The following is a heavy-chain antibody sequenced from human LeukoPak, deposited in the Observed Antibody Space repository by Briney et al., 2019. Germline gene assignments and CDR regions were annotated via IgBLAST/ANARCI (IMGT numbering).Heavy chain of an antibody. V-gene: IGHV4-39*01. J-gene: IGHJ4*02. CDR1: GGSISNSYYY. CDR2: IYYSGTT. D-gene: IGHD6-13*01. CDR3: ARRRKGIAARRDFDY. Sequence: SETLSLTCTVSGGSISNSYYYWGWTRQPPGEALEWIGSIYYSGTTYYKPSLKSRVTISVDTSKNQFSLKLSSVTAADTAVYYCARRRKGIAARRDFDYWGQGTLVTVSS.